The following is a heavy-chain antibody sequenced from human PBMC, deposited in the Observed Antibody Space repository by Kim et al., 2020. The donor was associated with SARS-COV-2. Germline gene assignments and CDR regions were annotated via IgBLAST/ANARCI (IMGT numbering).Heavy chain of an antibody. CDR3: AAEHLYYYGSGSFNDAFDI. CDR2: IVVGSGNT. Sequence: SVKVSCKASGFTFTSSAVQWVRQARGQRLEWIGWIVVGSGNTNYAQKFQERVTITRDMSTSTAYMELSSLRSEDTAVYYCAAEHLYYYGSGSFNDAFDIWGQGTMVTVSS. V-gene: IGHV1-58*01. J-gene: IGHJ3*02. D-gene: IGHD3-10*01. CDR1: GFTFTSSA.